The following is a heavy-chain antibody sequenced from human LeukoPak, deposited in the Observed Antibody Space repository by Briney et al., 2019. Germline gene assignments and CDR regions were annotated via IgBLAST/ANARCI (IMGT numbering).Heavy chain of an antibody. CDR3: ARGAYSAFDY. J-gene: IGHJ4*02. D-gene: IGHD2-15*01. Sequence: SQTLSLTCAISGDSVSSNGVAWNWIRQSPSRGLEWLGRTCYRSKWYNDYALSVKSRITINPDTSKNQFSLQLNSVTPEDTALYYCARGAYSAFDYWGQGTLVTVSS. CDR2: TCYRSKWYN. CDR1: GDSVSSNGVA. V-gene: IGHV6-1*01.